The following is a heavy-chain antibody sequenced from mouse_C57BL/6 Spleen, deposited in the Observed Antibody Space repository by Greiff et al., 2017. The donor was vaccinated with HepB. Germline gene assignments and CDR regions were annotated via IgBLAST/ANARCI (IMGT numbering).Heavy chain of an antibody. J-gene: IGHJ4*01. CDR3: AREGGNRGMDY. CDR2: ISYSGST. V-gene: IGHV3-1*01. CDR1: GYSITSGYD. D-gene: IGHD2-1*01. Sequence: EVQLQESGPGMVKPSQSLSLTCTVTGYSITSGYDWHWIRHFPGNKLEWMGYISYSGSTNYNPSLKSRISITHDTSKNHFFLKLNSVTTEDTATYYCAREGGNRGMDYWGQGTSVTVSS.